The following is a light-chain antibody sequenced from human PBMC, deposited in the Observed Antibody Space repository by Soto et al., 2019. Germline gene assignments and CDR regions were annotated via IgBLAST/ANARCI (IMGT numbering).Light chain of an antibody. CDR2: EVD. Sequence: QSALTQPASVSGSPGQSVSISCTGSTSDVGAYNYVAWYQHKPGKAPRLLIYEVDHRPSGISPRFSGSKSGNTASLTISGLQTDDEADYYCSSYTVINTAVFGGGTKHTVL. CDR1: TSDVGAYNY. J-gene: IGLJ3*02. CDR3: SSYTVINTAV. V-gene: IGLV2-14*01.